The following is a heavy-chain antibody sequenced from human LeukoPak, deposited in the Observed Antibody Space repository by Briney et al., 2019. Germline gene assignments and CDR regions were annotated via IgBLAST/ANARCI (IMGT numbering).Heavy chain of an antibody. CDR3: ATWRTAKTGFDY. J-gene: IGHJ4*02. V-gene: IGHV4-39*01. D-gene: IGHD1-1*01. Sequence: SETLSLTCTVSGGSISNNNYYWAWIRQPPGKGLECIGSIYYSGSPYYNPSLKSRVTISVDTSKNQFSLRLSSVTTADTAVYYCATWRTAKTGFDYWGQGTLVIVSS. CDR1: GGSISNNNYY. CDR2: IYYSGSP.